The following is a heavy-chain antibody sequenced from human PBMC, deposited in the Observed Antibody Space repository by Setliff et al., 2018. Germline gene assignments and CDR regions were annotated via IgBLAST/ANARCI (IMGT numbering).Heavy chain of an antibody. V-gene: IGHV4-4*02. CDR1: GGSISSSNW. D-gene: IGHD3-3*01. Sequence: SETLSLTCAVSGGSISSSNWWSWVRQPPGKGLEWIGEIYHSGSTNYNPSLKSRVTISVDKSKNQFSLKLSSVTAADTAVYYCARRSTYYNFWSGYWDYWGQGTLVTVSS. CDR2: IYHSGST. J-gene: IGHJ4*02. CDR3: ARRSTYYNFWSGYWDY.